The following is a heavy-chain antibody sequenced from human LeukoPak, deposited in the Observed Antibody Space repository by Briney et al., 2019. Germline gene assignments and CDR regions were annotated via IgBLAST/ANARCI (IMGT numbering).Heavy chain of an antibody. D-gene: IGHD2-15*01. V-gene: IGHV1-69*13. CDR1: GGTFSSYA. CDR2: IIPIFGTA. CDR3: ARDKGAYSGPFDY. Sequence: SVKVSCKASGGTFSSYAISWVRQAPGQGLEWMGGIIPIFGTANYAQKFQGRVTITADESTSTAYMELSSLRSEDTAVYYCARDKGAYSGPFDYWAREPWSPSPQ. J-gene: IGHJ4*02.